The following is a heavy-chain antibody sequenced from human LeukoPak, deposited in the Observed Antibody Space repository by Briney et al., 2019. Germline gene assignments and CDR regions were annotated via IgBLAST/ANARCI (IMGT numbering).Heavy chain of an antibody. V-gene: IGHV4-34*01. D-gene: IGHD2/OR15-2a*01. CDR2: INHSGST. J-gene: IGHJ4*02. CDR3: ARRGLYGLIY. CDR1: GGSFSGYY. Sequence: KPSETLSLTCAVYGGSFSGYYWSWIRQPPGKGLEWIGEINHSGSTNYNPSLKRRVTISVDTSKNQFSLKLSSVTAADTAVYYCARRGLYGLIYWGQETLVTVSS.